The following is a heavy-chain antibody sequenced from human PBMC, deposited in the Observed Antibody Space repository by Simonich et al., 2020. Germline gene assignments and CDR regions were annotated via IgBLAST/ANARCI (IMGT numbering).Heavy chain of an antibody. CDR2: NNHSGST. Sequence: QVQLQQWGAGLLKPSETLSLTCAVYGGSFSGYYWSWIRQPPGKGLGWIGENNHSGSTNYNPSLKSRVTISVDTSKNHFSLKLSSVTAADTAVYYCASDGAYDTVVTGAYWGQGTLVTVSS. D-gene: IGHD3-9*01. V-gene: IGHV4-34*01. CDR1: GGSFSGYY. CDR3: ASDGAYDTVVTGAY. J-gene: IGHJ4*02.